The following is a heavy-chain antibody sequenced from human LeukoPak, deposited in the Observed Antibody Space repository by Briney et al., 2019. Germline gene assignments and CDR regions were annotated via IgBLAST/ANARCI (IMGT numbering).Heavy chain of an antibody. J-gene: IGHJ4*02. Sequence: PGGSLRLSCAASGFIFSTYEMNWVRQAPGKGLEWVSYISTSGTNIHYADSVKGRFTISRDNTKNSLHLQMNSLRAEDTAVYYCARGGSVSYYFDYWGQGTLVTVSS. D-gene: IGHD1-26*01. CDR1: GFIFSTYE. CDR3: ARGGSVSYYFDY. CDR2: ISTSGTNI. V-gene: IGHV3-48*03.